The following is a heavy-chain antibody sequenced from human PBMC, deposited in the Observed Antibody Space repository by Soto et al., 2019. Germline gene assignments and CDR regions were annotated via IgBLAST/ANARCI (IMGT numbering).Heavy chain of an antibody. CDR2: IWYDGSNK. V-gene: IGHV3-33*01. D-gene: IGHD2-15*01. J-gene: IGHJ6*02. Sequence: QVQLVESGGGVVQPGRSLRLSSAASGFTFSSYGMHWVRQAPGKGLEWVAVIWYDGSNKYYADSVKGRFTISRDNSKNTLYPQMNSLRAEDTAVYYCARVRGVVVAPYGMDVWGQGTTVTVSS. CDR3: ARVRGVVVAPYGMDV. CDR1: GFTFSSYG.